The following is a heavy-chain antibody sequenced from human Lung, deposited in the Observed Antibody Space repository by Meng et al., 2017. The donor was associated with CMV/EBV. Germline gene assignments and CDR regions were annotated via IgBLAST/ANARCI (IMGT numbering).Heavy chain of an antibody. Sequence: FIFSNYAMHWVRQAPGLGLEWLAVISYDGNNYYYADSGKGRFTISRDNSKNTVFLQMNSLRGEDTAVYYCSRGGPGMRFVEWFSFDFWGQGALVTVSS. CDR2: ISYDGNNY. CDR3: SRGGPGMRFVEWFSFDF. D-gene: IGHD3-3*01. CDR1: FIFSNYA. J-gene: IGHJ4*02. V-gene: IGHV3-30-3*01.